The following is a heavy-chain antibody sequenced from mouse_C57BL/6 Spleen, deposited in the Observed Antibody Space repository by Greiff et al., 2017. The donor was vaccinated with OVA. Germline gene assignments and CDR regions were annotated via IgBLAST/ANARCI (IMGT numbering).Heavy chain of an antibody. CDR1: GYAFSSSW. D-gene: IGHD1-1*01. Sequence: VKLMESGPELVKPGASVKISCNASGYAFSSSWMNWVKQRPGKGLEWIGRIYPGDGDTNYNGKFKGKATLTADKSSSTAYMQLSSLTSEDSAVYFCAREEVVATDYYAMDYWGQGTSVTVSS. CDR3: AREEVVATDYYAMDY. CDR2: IYPGDGDT. V-gene: IGHV1-82*01. J-gene: IGHJ4*01.